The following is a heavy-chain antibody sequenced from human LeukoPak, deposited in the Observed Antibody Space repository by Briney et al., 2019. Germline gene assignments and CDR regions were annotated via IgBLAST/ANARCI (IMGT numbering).Heavy chain of an antibody. V-gene: IGHV4-39*01. CDR3: ARQTGSGLFILP. Sequence: SETLSLTCTVSGGSISSSSYYWGWIRQPPGKGLEWIGSINYSGSTYYNPSLKSRVTISVDRSKNQFSLKLSSVTAADTAVYYCARQTGSGLFILPGGQGTLVTVSS. J-gene: IGHJ4*02. CDR2: INYSGST. D-gene: IGHD3/OR15-3a*01. CDR1: GGSISSSSYY.